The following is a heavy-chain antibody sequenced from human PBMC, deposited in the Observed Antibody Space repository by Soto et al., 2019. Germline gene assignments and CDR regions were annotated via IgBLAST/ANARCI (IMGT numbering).Heavy chain of an antibody. CDR2: IHYSGSI. CDR3: AREDDGGDRDYYGLDV. CDR1: GGSISTDHYH. V-gene: IGHV4-30-4*01. J-gene: IGHJ6*02. D-gene: IGHD2-21*02. Sequence: QVQLQESGPGLVRPSQTLSLTCTVSGGSISTDHYHWTWLRQTPGKGLEWIGYIHYSGSIHFNPSLQSRVSMSVDTSKNLFSLKLSSVTAADTAVYFCAREDDGGDRDYYGLDVWGQGTTVTVSS.